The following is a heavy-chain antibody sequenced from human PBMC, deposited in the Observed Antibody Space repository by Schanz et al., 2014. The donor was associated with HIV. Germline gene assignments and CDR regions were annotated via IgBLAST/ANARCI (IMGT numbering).Heavy chain of an antibody. CDR3: ALSRPSGYGGSWYFDL. CDR1: GFTFSSYA. J-gene: IGHJ2*01. Sequence: VQVVESGGGVVQPGGSLRLSCAASGFTFSSYAMSWVRQAPGKGLEWVSAISGSSITYSADSVKGRFTISRDNSKNTLYLQMNSLRAEDTAVYYCALSRPSGYGGSWYFDLWGRGTLVAVSS. V-gene: IGHV3-23*04. CDR2: ISGSSIT. D-gene: IGHD2-15*01.